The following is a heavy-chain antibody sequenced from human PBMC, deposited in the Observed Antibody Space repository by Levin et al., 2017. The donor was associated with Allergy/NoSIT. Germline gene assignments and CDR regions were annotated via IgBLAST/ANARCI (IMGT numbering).Heavy chain of an antibody. CDR3: AAEEGMAAFDI. CDR1: RFTFRGYT. V-gene: IGHV3-30-3*01. J-gene: IGHJ3*02. CDR2: FSYDGNDK. Sequence: PGGSLRLSCAASRFTFRGYTIHWVRQAPGKGLEWLAAFSYDGNDKYHADSVEGRFTISRDNSMDTLYLQMNSLRVDDTAAYYCAAEEGMAAFDIWGQGKMVTVSS. D-gene: IGHD5-24*01.